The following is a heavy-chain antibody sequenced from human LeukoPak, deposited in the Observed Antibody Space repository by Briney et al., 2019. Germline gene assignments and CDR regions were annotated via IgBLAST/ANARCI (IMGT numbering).Heavy chain of an antibody. CDR3: AEVVGATTRGYFDY. CDR1: GFTFSSYA. Sequence: GGSLRLSCAASGFTFSSYAMSCVRQAPGKGLEWVSLISGSGGSTYYADSVKGRFTISRDNSKITLYLQMNSLRAEDTAVYYCAEVVGATTRGYFDYWGQGTLVTVSS. CDR2: ISGSGGST. V-gene: IGHV3-23*01. D-gene: IGHD1-26*01. J-gene: IGHJ4*02.